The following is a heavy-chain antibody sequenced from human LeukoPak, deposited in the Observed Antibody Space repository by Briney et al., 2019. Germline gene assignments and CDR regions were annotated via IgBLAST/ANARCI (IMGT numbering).Heavy chain of an antibody. CDR3: RGESQRGGADGYYYYYMDV. V-gene: IGHV4-4*07. J-gene: IGHJ6*03. Sequence: SETLSLTCTVSGGSICSYYWGWIRQPAGKGLEWIGRIYTSGSTNYNPSLKSRVTISVDTSKNQFSLKLSSVTAADTAVYYCRGESQRGGADGYYYYYMDVWGKGTTVTISS. CDR1: GGSICSYY. CDR2: IYTSGST. D-gene: IGHD3-10*01.